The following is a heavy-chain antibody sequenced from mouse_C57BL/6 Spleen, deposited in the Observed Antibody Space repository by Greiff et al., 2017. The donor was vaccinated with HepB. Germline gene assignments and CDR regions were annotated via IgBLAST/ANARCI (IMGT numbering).Heavy chain of an antibody. V-gene: IGHV5-6*01. J-gene: IGHJ3*01. CDR2: ISSGGSYT. CDR1: GFTFSSYG. D-gene: IGHD2-4*01. Sequence: EVKLVESGGDLVKPGGSLKLSCAASGFTFSSYGMSWVRQTPDKRLEWVATISSGGSYTYYPDSVKGRFTISRDNAKNTLYLQMSSLKSEDTAMYYCARPFYYDYDERAWFAYWGQGTLVTVSA. CDR3: ARPFYYDYDERAWFAY.